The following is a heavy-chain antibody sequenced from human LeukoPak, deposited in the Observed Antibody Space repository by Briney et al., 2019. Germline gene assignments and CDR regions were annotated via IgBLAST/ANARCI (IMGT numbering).Heavy chain of an antibody. CDR1: GGSISSGSYY. J-gene: IGHJ4*02. Sequence: SETLSLTCTVSGGSISSGSYYWSWIRQPAGKGLEWIGRIYTSGSTNYNPSLKSRVTISVDTSKNQFSLKLSSVTAADTAVYYCARQDSTIFGVVIVLWGQGTLGTVSS. CDR2: IYTSGST. CDR3: ARQDSTIFGVVIVL. V-gene: IGHV4-61*02. D-gene: IGHD3-3*01.